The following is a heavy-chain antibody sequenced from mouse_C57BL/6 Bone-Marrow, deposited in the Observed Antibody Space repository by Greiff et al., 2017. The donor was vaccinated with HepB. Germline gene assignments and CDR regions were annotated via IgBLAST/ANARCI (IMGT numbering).Heavy chain of an antibody. CDR2: SRNKANDYTT. J-gene: IGHJ1*03. D-gene: IGHD1-1*01. V-gene: IGHV7-1*01. Sequence: DVKLVESGGGLVQSGRSLRLSCATSGFTFSDFYMEWVRQAPGKGLEWIAASRNKANDYTTEYSASVKGRFIVSRDTSQSILYLQMNALRAEDTAIYYCARDVYYGSSSWYFDVWGTGTTVTVSS. CDR1: GFTFSDFY. CDR3: ARDVYYGSSSWYFDV.